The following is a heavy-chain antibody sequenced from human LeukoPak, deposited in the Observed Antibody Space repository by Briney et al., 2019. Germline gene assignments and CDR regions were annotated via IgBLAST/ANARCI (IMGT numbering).Heavy chain of an antibody. V-gene: IGHV3-64*01. CDR3: ARGPWLATGLFYYMDV. J-gene: IGHJ6*03. D-gene: IGHD3-22*01. CDR1: GFTFSSYA. CDR2: ISSNGGST. Sequence: GGSLRLSCAASGFTFSSYAMHWVRQAPGKGLEYVSAISSNGGSTYYANSVKGRFTISRDNSKNTLYLQMGSLRAEDMAVYYCARGPWLATGLFYYMDVWGKGPRSPSP.